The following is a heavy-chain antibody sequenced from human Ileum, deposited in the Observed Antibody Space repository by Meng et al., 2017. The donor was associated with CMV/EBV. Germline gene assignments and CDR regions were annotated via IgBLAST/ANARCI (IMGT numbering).Heavy chain of an antibody. CDR3: ARIAWNVAAF. CDR1: GDSVSSNSAA. J-gene: IGHJ4*02. D-gene: IGHD1-1*01. CDR2: TCYRSKWYN. Sequence: CDISGDSVSSNSAAWNWIRQSPSRGLEWLGRTCYRSKWYNDYAASVESRITINPDTSKNQFSLQLNSVTPDDTAVYYCARIAWNVAAFWGQGTLVTVSS. V-gene: IGHV6-1*01.